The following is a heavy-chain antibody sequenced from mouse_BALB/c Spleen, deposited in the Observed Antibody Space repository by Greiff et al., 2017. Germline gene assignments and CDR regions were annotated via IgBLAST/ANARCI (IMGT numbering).Heavy chain of an antibody. V-gene: IGHV4-1*02. Sequence: EVKVIESGGGLVQPGGSLKLSCAASGFDFSRYWMSWVRQAPGKGLEWIGEINPDSSTINYTPSLKDKFIISRDNAKNTLYLQMSKVRSEDTALYYCARALYGSHFDYWGQGTTLTVSS. CDR2: INPDSSTI. CDR3: ARALYGSHFDY. J-gene: IGHJ2*01. D-gene: IGHD1-1*01. CDR1: GFDFSRYW.